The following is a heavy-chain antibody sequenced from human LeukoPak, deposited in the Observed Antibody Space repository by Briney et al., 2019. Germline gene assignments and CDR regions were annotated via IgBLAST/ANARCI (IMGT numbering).Heavy chain of an antibody. V-gene: IGHV3-20*04. Sequence: GGSLRLSCAASGFTFDDYGMSWVRQAPGKGLEWVSGINWNGGSTGYADSVKGRFTISRDNAKNSLYLQMNSLRAEDTALYYCARDGLGIAAAGTYYYYYMDVWGKGTTVTVSS. CDR2: INWNGGST. D-gene: IGHD6-13*01. CDR1: GFTFDDYG. CDR3: ARDGLGIAAAGTYYYYYMDV. J-gene: IGHJ6*03.